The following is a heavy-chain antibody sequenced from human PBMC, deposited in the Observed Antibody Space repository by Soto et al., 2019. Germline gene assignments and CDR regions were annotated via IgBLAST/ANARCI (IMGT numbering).Heavy chain of an antibody. Sequence: SETLSLTCTVSGGSISSGGYYWSWIRQHPGKGLEWIGYIYYSGSTYYNPSLKSRVTISVDTSKNQFSLKLSSVTAADTAVYYCARGTTTTGGNWFDPWGQGTLVTVSS. CDR3: ARGTTTTGGNWFDP. D-gene: IGHD1-26*01. CDR1: GGSISSGGYY. J-gene: IGHJ5*02. CDR2: IYYSGST. V-gene: IGHV4-31*03.